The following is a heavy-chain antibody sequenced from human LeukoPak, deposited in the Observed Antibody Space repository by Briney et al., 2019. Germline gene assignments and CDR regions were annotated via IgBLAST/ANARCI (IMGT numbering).Heavy chain of an antibody. J-gene: IGHJ4*02. V-gene: IGHV3-48*04. Sequence: GGSLRLSCTASGFTFSSYSMNWVRQAPGKGLEWVSYISSSGSTIYYADSVKGRFTISRDNGKNSLYLQMNSLRAEDTAVYYCAKMDWNDHYFDFWGQGTLVTVSS. CDR1: GFTFSSYS. D-gene: IGHD1-1*01. CDR2: ISSSGSTI. CDR3: AKMDWNDHYFDF.